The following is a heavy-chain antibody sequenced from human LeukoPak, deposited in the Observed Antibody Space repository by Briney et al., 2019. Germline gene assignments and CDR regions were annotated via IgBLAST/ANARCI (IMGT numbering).Heavy chain of an antibody. V-gene: IGHV1-8*01. CDR3: ARVYYYILTGYRRFDP. Sequence: ASVKVSCKASGYTFTSYDINWVRQATAQGLEWMGWMNPNSGNTGYAQKFQGRVTMTRNTTISTAYMELSSLRSVDTAVCYCARVYYYILTGYRRFDPWGQGTLVTVSS. CDR1: GYTFTSYD. D-gene: IGHD3-9*01. J-gene: IGHJ5*02. CDR2: MNPNSGNT.